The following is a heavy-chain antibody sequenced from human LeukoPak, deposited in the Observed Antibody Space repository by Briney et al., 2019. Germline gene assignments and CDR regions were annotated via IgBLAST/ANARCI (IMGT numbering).Heavy chain of an antibody. Sequence: GESLRLSCAASGFTFSTYRMTWVRQAPEKGLEWVATIKQDGGEQYYVDSVKGRFTVSRDNAKNSLYLQMNSLRAEDTAVYYCARAGVIVPAGIEYYYYYMDVWGKGTTVTVSS. CDR1: GFTFSTYR. CDR2: IKQDGGEQ. V-gene: IGHV3-7*01. D-gene: IGHD2-2*02. CDR3: ARAGVIVPAGIEYYYYYMDV. J-gene: IGHJ6*03.